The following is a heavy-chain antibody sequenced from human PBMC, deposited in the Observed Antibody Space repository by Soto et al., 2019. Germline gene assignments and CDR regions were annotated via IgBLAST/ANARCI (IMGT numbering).Heavy chain of an antibody. V-gene: IGHV1-3*01. J-gene: IGHJ4*02. Sequence: ASVNVSCKASGYTFTSYAMHWVRQAPGQRLEWMGWINAGNGNTKYSQKLQGRVTITRDTSASTAYMELSSLRSEDTAVYYCARDPYRPPTGYFDYWGQGTLVTVSS. CDR1: GYTFTSYA. D-gene: IGHD6-6*01. CDR2: INAGNGNT. CDR3: ARDPYRPPTGYFDY.